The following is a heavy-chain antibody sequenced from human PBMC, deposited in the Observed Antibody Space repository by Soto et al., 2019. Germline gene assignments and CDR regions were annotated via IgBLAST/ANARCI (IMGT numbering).Heavy chain of an antibody. D-gene: IGHD2-8*01. CDR2: IHYSGST. CDR3: ASGKYAYFDP. Sequence: QVQLQQSGPGLVKPSETLSLTCTVSGGSVSSGSYYWSWIRQPPGKGLEWIGYIHYSGSTNYNPSPNSHVTIPVDTPKTRFSLKLSSVTAADTAVYDCASGKYAYFDPWGRGTLDAVSS. J-gene: IGHJ2*01. V-gene: IGHV4-61*01. CDR1: GGSVSSGSYY.